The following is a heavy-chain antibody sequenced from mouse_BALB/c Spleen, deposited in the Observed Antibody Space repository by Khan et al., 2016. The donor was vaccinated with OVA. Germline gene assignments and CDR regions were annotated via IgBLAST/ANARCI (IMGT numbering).Heavy chain of an antibody. D-gene: IGHD1-1*01. J-gene: IGHJ2*01. CDR2: IYHGTDST. CDR1: GYIFTSYW. Sequence: QVQLKQSGAELVRPGASVKLSCKTSGYIFTSYWIHWVKQRSGQGLEWIARIYHGTDSTYYNEKFKGKATLTAENSSSTAFMQLSSLKSADSSVYFCARDYGGSYYFDYWGQGTTLTVSS. V-gene: IGHV1-76*01. CDR3: ARDYGGSYYFDY.